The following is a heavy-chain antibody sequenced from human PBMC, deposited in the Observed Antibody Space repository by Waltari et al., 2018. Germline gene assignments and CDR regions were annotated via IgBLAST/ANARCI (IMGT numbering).Heavy chain of an antibody. J-gene: IGHJ5*02. CDR2: IYYSGST. Sequence: QLQLQESGPGLVKPSETLSLTCTVSGGSISSSSYYWGWIRQPPGKGLEWLGSIYYSGSTYYNPSLKSRVTISVDTSQNQFSLKLSSVTAADTAVYYCARDGGSLGYCSGGSCYRNWFDPWGQGTLVTVSS. D-gene: IGHD2-15*01. V-gene: IGHV4-39*07. CDR3: ARDGGSLGYCSGGSCYRNWFDP. CDR1: GGSISSSSYY.